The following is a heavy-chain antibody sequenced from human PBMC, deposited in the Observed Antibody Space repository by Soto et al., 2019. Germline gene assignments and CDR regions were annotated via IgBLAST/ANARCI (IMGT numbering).Heavy chain of an antibody. CDR2: IIPILGIA. V-gene: IGHV1-69*02. CDR1: GGTFSSYT. D-gene: IGHD3-3*01. J-gene: IGHJ3*01. CDR3: ASDSYAFWSGARGAFDF. Sequence: QVQLVQSGAEVKKPGSSVKVSCKASGGTFSSYTISWVRQAPGQGLEWMGRIIPILGIANYAQKFQGRVTITADNSTRTAYMELSSLRSEGTAVSYCASDSYAFWSGARGAFDFWGQGTMDTVSS.